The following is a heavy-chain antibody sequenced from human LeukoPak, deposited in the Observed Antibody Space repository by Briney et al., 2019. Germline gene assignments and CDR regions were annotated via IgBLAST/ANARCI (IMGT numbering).Heavy chain of an antibody. V-gene: IGHV3-21*01. CDR2: ISSSSSYI. J-gene: IGHJ3*02. CDR3: ASQVGATTDDAFDI. D-gene: IGHD1-26*01. CDR1: GFTFSSYS. Sequence: GGSLRLSCAASGFTFSSYSMNWVRQAPGKGLEWDSSISSSSSYIYYADSVKGRFTISRDNAKNSLYLQMNSLRAEDTAVYYCASQVGATTDDAFDIWGQGTMVTVSS.